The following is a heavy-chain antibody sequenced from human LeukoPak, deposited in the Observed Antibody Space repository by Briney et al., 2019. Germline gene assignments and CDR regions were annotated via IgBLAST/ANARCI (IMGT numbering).Heavy chain of an antibody. CDR1: GGSISSYY. Sequence: PSETLSLTCTVSGGSISSYYWSWIRQPPGKGLEWIGYIYYSGSTNYNPSLKSRVIISVDTSKNQFSLKLISVTAADTAVYYCSIVLVTAEDYWGQGTLVTVSS. J-gene: IGHJ4*02. V-gene: IGHV4-59*12. CDR2: IYYSGST. CDR3: SIVLVTAEDY. D-gene: IGHD2-21*02.